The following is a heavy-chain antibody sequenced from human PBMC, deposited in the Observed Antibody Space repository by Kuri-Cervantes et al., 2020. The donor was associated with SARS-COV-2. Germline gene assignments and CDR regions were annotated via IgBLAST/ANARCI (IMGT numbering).Heavy chain of an antibody. CDR1: GGSISSHY. Sequence: GSLRLSCTVSGGSISSHYWSWIRQPPGKGLEWIGYIYYSGSTNYNPSLKSRVTISVDTSKNQFSLKLSSVTAADTAVYYCARGLWNGLHEIWGQGTLVTVSS. V-gene: IGHV4-59*11. CDR2: IYYSGST. J-gene: IGHJ4*02. D-gene: IGHD3-3*01. CDR3: ARGLWNGLHEI.